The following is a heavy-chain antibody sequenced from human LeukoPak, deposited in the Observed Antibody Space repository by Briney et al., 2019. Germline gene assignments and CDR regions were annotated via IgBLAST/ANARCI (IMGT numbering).Heavy chain of an antibody. D-gene: IGHD3-3*01. CDR2: IIPILGTA. V-gene: IGHV1-69*13. CDR3: ARDLAPITIFGVEPYYYYMDV. J-gene: IGHJ6*03. CDR1: GGTFSSYV. Sequence: SVKVSCKASGGTFSSYVISWVRQAPGQGLEWMGGIIPILGTANYAQKFQGRVTITADESTSTAYMELSSLRSEDTAVYYCARDLAPITIFGVEPYYYYMDVWGKGTTVTVSS.